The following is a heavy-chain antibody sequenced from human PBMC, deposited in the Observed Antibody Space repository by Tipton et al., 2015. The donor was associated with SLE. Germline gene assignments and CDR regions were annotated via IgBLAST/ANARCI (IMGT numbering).Heavy chain of an antibody. Sequence: TLSLTCTVSGVSISSFYWSWIRQPPGKGLEWIGYVFYSGISNYNPSLKSRVTISVDTSKNQFSLKLSSVTAADTAVYYCARGRYYFDYWGQGTLVTVSS. J-gene: IGHJ4*02. CDR2: VFYSGIS. CDR1: GVSISSFY. V-gene: IGHV4-59*12. CDR3: ARGRYYFDY.